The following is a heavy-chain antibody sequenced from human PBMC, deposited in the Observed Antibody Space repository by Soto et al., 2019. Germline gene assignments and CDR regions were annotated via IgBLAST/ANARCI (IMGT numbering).Heavy chain of an antibody. CDR1: GFIFSSYW. D-gene: IGHD6-25*01. CDR3: ARDGEAAGLYLDY. CDR2: INQDGREK. J-gene: IGHJ4*02. V-gene: IGHV3-7*01. Sequence: GGSLRLSCAASGFIFSSYWMNWVRQAPGKGLEWVASINQDGREKYYVDSVKGRFTLSRDNAKNSLYLQVNSLRAEDTAVYYCARDGEAAGLYLDYWGQGTLVTVS.